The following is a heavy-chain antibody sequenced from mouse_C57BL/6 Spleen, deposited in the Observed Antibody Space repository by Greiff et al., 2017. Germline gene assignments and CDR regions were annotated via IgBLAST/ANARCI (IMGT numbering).Heavy chain of an antibody. CDR1: GYTFTSYW. D-gene: IGHD2-1*01. J-gene: IGHJ2*01. CDR2: IDPSDSYT. Sequence: QVHVKQPGAELVRPGTSVKLSCKASGYTFTSYWMHWVKQRPGQGLEWIGVIDPSDSYTNYNQKFKGKATLTADKSSSTAYMQLNSLTSEDSAVYFCARSVYYGNYDYWGQGTTLTVSS. V-gene: IGHV1-59*01. CDR3: ARSVYYGNYDY.